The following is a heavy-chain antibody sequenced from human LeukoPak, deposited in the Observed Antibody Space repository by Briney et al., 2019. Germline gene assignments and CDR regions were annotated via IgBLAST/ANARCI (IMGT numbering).Heavy chain of an antibody. CDR2: ISSSGSTI. Sequence: GGSLRLSCAASGFTFSSYEMHWVRQAPGKGLEWVSYISSSGSTIYYADSLKGRFTVSRDNAKNSLLLQMNSLRAEDTAVYYCGRAGSIAAAGYVFDYWGQGTLATVSS. V-gene: IGHV3-48*03. J-gene: IGHJ4*02. D-gene: IGHD6-25*01. CDR3: GRAGSIAAAGYVFDY. CDR1: GFTFSSYE.